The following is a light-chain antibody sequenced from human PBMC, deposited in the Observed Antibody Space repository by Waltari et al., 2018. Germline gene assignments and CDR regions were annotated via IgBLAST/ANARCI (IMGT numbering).Light chain of an antibody. Sequence: EIVMTQSPATLSVSPGEKATLSCRASHSISSHLAWYQQKPGQAPRLLIYGASTWATGIPARFGGSGSGTEFTLTISSLQSEDFAVYYCQQYDRWPLTFGGGTKVEIK. J-gene: IGKJ4*01. V-gene: IGKV3-15*01. CDR1: HSISSH. CDR2: GAS. CDR3: QQYDRWPLT.